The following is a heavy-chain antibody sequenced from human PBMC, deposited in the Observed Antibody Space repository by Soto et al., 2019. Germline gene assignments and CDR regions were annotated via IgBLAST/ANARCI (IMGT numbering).Heavy chain of an antibody. CDR2: ISGSGDST. D-gene: IGHD2-21*02. Sequence: EVQVLESGGGLARPGGSVTISCATSGFTFSSYGMTWVRQAPGKGLEWVSAISGSGDSTFYAESLGGRFTISRDNSKNTVYLQMKSLRAGDTATYYCAKTSSASGRDCPGHRGQGTQVTVSS. CDR1: GFTFSSYG. CDR3: AKTSSASGRDCPGH. J-gene: IGHJ4*02. V-gene: IGHV3-23*01.